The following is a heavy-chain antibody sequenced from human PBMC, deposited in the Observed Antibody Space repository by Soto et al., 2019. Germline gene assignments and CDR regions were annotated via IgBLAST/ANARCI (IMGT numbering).Heavy chain of an antibody. CDR1: GFTFSSYS. D-gene: IGHD2-2*03. J-gene: IGHJ6*02. Sequence: PGGSLRLSCAASGFTFSSYSMNWVRQAPGKGLEWVSSISSSSSYIYYADSVKGRFTISRDNAKNSLYLQMNSLRAEDTAVYYCAWIGVSEPYYYGMDVWGQGTTVTVSS. CDR3: AWIGVSEPYYYGMDV. CDR2: ISSSSSYI. V-gene: IGHV3-21*01.